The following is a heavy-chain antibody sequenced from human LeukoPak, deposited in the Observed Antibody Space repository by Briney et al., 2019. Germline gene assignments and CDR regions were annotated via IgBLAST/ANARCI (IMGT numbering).Heavy chain of an antibody. CDR2: INSDGSST. V-gene: IGHV3-74*01. CDR3: AKAGVELATISPFDI. Sequence: GGSLRLSCAASGFTFSSYWMHWVRQAPGKGLVWVSRINSDGSSTSYADSVKGRFTISRDNAKNTLYLQMNSLTAEDTAVYYCAKAGVELATISPFDIWGQGTMVTVSS. CDR1: GFTFSSYW. D-gene: IGHD5-24*01. J-gene: IGHJ3*02.